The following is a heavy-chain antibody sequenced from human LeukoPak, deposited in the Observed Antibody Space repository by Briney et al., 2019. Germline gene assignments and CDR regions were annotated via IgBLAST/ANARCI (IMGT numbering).Heavy chain of an antibody. D-gene: IGHD6-13*01. CDR1: GFTFSSYG. V-gene: IGHV3-30*02. Sequence: GGSLRLSCAASGFTFSSYGMHWVRQAPGKGLEWLAAIWYDGSNKYYADSVKGRFTISRDNSKNTLYLQMNSLRAEDTAVYYCAKAWYSSSWYEGNFDYWGQGTLVTVSS. CDR3: AKAWYSSSWYEGNFDY. CDR2: IWYDGSNK. J-gene: IGHJ4*02.